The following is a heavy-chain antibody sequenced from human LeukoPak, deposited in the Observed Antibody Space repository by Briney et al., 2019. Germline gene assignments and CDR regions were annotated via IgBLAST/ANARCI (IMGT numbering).Heavy chain of an antibody. V-gene: IGHV3-30*18. CDR1: GFTFTNYV. Sequence: GGSLRLSCAASGFTFTNYVMHWVRQAPGKGLEWVAVISYDGSNKYYADSVKGRFTISRDNSKNTLYLQMNSLRAEDTAVYYCAKDSYSSGWYELSYYYYYMDVWGKGTTVTISS. J-gene: IGHJ6*03. CDR2: ISYDGSNK. CDR3: AKDSYSSGWYELSYYYYYMDV. D-gene: IGHD6-19*01.